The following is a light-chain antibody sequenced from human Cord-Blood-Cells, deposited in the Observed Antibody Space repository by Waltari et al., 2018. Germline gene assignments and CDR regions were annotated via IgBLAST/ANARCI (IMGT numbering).Light chain of an antibody. CDR3: QQSYSTPYS. J-gene: IGKJ2*03. CDR1: QSISSY. CDR2: AAS. V-gene: IGKV1-39*01. Sequence: DIQMTQSPSSLSASAGDRVTITCRASQSISSYLNWYQQKPGKAPKLLIYAASSLQSGVPSRFSGSGSGTDFTLTISSLQPEDFATYYCQQSYSTPYSFGQVTQL.